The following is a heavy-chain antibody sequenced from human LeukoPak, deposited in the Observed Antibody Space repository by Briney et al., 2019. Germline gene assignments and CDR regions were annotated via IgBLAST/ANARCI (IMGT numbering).Heavy chain of an antibody. CDR2: IWNDGTNT. CDR3: AGDTPPGGDFYFDY. J-gene: IGHJ4*02. D-gene: IGHD3-16*01. CDR1: GFSFSTYG. Sequence: GGSLRLSCAASGFSFSTYGMHWVRQAPGKGPEWVALIWNDGTNTYYADSVKGRFTISRDNSKNTLYLQMNSLRAEDTAVYYCAGDTPPGGDFYFDYWGQGTLVIVSS. V-gene: IGHV3-33*01.